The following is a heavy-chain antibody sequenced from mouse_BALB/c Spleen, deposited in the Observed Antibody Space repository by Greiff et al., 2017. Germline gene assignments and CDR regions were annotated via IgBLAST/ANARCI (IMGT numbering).Heavy chain of an antibody. Sequence: QVQLKESGPGLVQPSQSLSITCTVSGFSLTSYGVHWVRQSPGKGLEWLGVIWSGGSTAYNAAFISRLSISKDNSKSQVFFKMNSLQADDTAIYYCARAYYRYDGGAMDDWGQGTSVTVSS. J-gene: IGHJ4*01. CDR2: IWSGGST. CDR3: ARAYYRYDGGAMDD. V-gene: IGHV2-4-1*01. CDR1: GFSLTSYG. D-gene: IGHD2-14*01.